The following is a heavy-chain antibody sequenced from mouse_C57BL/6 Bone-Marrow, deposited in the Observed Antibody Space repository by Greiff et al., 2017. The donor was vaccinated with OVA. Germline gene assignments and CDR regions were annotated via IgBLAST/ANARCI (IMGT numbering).Heavy chain of an antibody. V-gene: IGHV1-78*01. J-gene: IGHJ3*01. CDR3: SRQGLQTWFAY. CDR1: GYTFTDHT. CDR2: IYPRDGST. D-gene: IGHD2-13*01. Sequence: VQLQQSDAELVKPGASVKISCKVSGYTFTDHTIHWMKQRPEQGLEWIGYIYPRDGSTKYNEKFKGKATLTADKSSSPAYMQLTRLSSEDSAVYFCSRQGLQTWFAYWGPGTLVTVSA.